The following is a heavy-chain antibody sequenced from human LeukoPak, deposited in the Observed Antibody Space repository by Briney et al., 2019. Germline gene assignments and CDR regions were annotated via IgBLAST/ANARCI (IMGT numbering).Heavy chain of an antibody. D-gene: IGHD1-1*01. CDR1: GFTFSSYG. CDR2: IWYDGSNK. J-gene: IGHJ6*02. Sequence: GGSLRLSCAASGFTFSSYGMHWVRQAPGKGLEWVAVIWYDGSNKYYADSVKGRFTISRDNSKNTLYLQMNSLRAEDTAVYYCARDIDSTGTTFYYYYYGMDVWGQGTTVTVSS. V-gene: IGHV3-33*01. CDR3: ARDIDSTGTTFYYYYYGMDV.